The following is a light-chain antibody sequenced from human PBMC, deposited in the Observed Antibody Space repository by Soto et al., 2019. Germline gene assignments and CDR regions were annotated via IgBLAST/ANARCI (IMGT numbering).Light chain of an antibody. CDR3: QQRSNWPTIT. V-gene: IGKV3-11*01. J-gene: IGKJ5*01. CDR1: QSVGSY. CDR2: DAS. Sequence: EIVLTQSPATLSLSPGERATLSCRASQSVGSYLAWYQQKPGQAPRLLIYDASNRATGIPARFSGSGSGTDFTLTISSREPEDFAVYYCQQRSNWPTITFGQGTRLEIK.